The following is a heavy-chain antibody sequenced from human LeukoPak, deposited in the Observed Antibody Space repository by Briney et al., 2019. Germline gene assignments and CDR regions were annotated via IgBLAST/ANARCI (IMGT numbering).Heavy chain of an antibody. CDR1: GFTFGTYW. CDR2: MDRDGSEI. V-gene: IGHV3-7*01. Sequence: GGSLRLFCAASGFTFGTYWMSWVRQAPGKGLEWVANMDRDGSEINYVDSVRGRFTISRDNAKNSLSLQMNSLRAEDTAVYFCARDLGYSTFDNWGQGTLVTVSS. CDR3: ARDLGYSTFDN. D-gene: IGHD5-18*01. J-gene: IGHJ4*02.